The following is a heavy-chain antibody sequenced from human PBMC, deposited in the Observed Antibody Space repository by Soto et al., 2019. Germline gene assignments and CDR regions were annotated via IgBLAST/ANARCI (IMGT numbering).Heavy chain of an antibody. Sequence: QVQLVQSGAEVKKPGSSVKLSCKASGGSLRSFSINWVRQAPGQGPEWMGAFTPMFGPATYSQKFQGRVTITADGPTNTAYMEMSSLTSEDTATYYCARDFGALSWFDIWGQGTLVSVSS. CDR1: GGSLRSFS. J-gene: IGHJ5*02. D-gene: IGHD1-26*01. V-gene: IGHV1-69*01. CDR3: ARDFGALSWFDI. CDR2: FTPMFGPA.